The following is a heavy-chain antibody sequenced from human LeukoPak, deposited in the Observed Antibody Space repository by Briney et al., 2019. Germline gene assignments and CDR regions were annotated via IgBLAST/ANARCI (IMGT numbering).Heavy chain of an antibody. V-gene: IGHV3-11*04. Sequence: GGSLRLSCAASGFTFSDYYMSWIRQAPGKGLEWVSYISSSGSTMYYADSVKGRFTISRDNAKNSLYLQMNSLRAEDTAVYYCARDPAHYELDYYDSSDWGQGTLVTVSS. D-gene: IGHD3-22*01. CDR3: ARDPAHYELDYYDSSD. CDR2: ISSSGSTM. J-gene: IGHJ4*02. CDR1: GFTFSDYY.